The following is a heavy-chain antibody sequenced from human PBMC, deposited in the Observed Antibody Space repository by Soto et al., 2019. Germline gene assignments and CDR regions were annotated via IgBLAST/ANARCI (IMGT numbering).Heavy chain of an antibody. J-gene: IGHJ6*02. V-gene: IGHV4-30-4*01. CDR2: IYYSGNT. CDR3: AGQPTAGSFYDLGSYYYYYGMDV. D-gene: IGHD3-16*01. CDR1: GGSISSGDYY. Sequence: PSETLSLTCTVSGGSISSGDYYWNWIRQPPGKGLEWIGNIYYSGNTDCNPSLKSRVTISVDTSKNQFSLNLSSVTAADSAVYYCAGQPTAGSFYDLGSYYYYYGMDVWGQGTTVPVSS.